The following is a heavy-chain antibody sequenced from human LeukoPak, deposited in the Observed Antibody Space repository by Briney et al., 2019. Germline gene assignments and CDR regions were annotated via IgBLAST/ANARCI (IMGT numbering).Heavy chain of an antibody. CDR3: ARGGCSSTSCYFDY. Sequence: SETLSLTCAVYGGSFSGYYWSWIRQPPGKGLEWIGEINHSGSTNYNPSLKSRVTISVDTSRNQFSLKLSSVTAADTAVCYCARGGCSSTSCYFDYWGQGTLVTVSS. CDR1: GGSFSGYY. CDR2: INHSGST. V-gene: IGHV4-34*01. J-gene: IGHJ4*02. D-gene: IGHD2-2*01.